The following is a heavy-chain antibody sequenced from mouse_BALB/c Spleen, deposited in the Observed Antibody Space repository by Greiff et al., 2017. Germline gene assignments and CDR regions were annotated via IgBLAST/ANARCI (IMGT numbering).Heavy chain of an antibody. CDR2: IRNKANGYTT. CDR1: GFTFTDYY. V-gene: IGHV7-3*02. Sequence: EVQGVESGGGLVQPGGSLRLSCAPSGFTFTDYYMSWVRQPPGKALEWLGFIRNKANGYTTEYSASVKGRFTISRDNSQSILYLHMNTLRAEDSATYYCARDSYAMDYWGQGTAVTVSS. CDR3: ARDSYAMDY. J-gene: IGHJ4*01.